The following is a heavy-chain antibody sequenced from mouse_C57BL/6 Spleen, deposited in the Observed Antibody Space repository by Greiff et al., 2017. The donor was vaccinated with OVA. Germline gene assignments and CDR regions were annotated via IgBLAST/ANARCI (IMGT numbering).Heavy chain of an antibody. J-gene: IGHJ1*03. D-gene: IGHD2-13*01. Sequence: EVKLMESGGGLVKPGGSLKLSCAASGFTFSSYAMSWVRQTPDKRLEWVATISDGGSYTYYPDSVKGRFTISRDNAKNNLYLQMSHLKSEDTAMYYCARDGDYGYWYFDVWGTGTTVTVSS. CDR3: ARDGDYGYWYFDV. V-gene: IGHV5-4*01. CDR2: ISDGGSYT. CDR1: GFTFSSYA.